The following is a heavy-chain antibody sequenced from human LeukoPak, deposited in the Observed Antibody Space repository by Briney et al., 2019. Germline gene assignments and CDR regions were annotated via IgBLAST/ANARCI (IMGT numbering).Heavy chain of an antibody. CDR3: ARATTSSRSSPRAPFDY. Sequence: GGSLRLSCAASGFTFSSYAMSWVRQAPGKGLEWVSAISGSGGSTYYADSVKGRFTISRDNAKNSLYLQMNSLRAEDTAVYYCARATTSSRSSPRAPFDYWGQGTLVTVSS. CDR2: ISGSGGST. D-gene: IGHD1-26*01. J-gene: IGHJ4*02. V-gene: IGHV3-23*01. CDR1: GFTFSSYA.